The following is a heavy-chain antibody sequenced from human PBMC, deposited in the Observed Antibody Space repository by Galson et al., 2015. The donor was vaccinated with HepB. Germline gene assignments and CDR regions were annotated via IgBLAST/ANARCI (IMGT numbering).Heavy chain of an antibody. D-gene: IGHD3-3*01. CDR1: GGSFSGHY. CDR3: AGGVGADFWSGQPYYYYYSMDV. Sequence: TLSLTCAVYGGSFSGHYWSWIRQPPGKGLEFIGDVDHSGNTNYKVSLKSRLTISVDKSKNQFSLRLSSVTAADTGVYYCAGGVGADFWSGQPYYYYYSMDVWGTGTTVTVSS. CDR2: VDHSGNT. J-gene: IGHJ6*03. V-gene: IGHV4-34*01.